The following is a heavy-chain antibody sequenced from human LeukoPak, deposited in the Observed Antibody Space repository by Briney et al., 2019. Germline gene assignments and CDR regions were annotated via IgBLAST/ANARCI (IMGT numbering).Heavy chain of an antibody. J-gene: IGHJ4*02. D-gene: IGHD5-18*01. Sequence: ASLKVSCKASGYTFTAYYIHWMRQAPGQGLEWMAWIDPNSGDTWSAPLFQGRVTMTRETSITTASMELTWLSSDDTAVYYCATGVATAFTYWGQGTLLTVSS. CDR2: IDPNSGDT. CDR3: ATGVATAFTY. V-gene: IGHV1-2*02. CDR1: GYTFTAYY.